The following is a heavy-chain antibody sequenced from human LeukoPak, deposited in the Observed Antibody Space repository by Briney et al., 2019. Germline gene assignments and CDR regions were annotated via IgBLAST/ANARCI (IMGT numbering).Heavy chain of an antibody. CDR2: ISGSDDSA. V-gene: IGHV3-23*01. CDR3: AKDLCGDYNFDC. D-gene: IGHD4-17*01. Sequence: GASHTLSCAPAAFTFTNHAMSSARQARRKGSEWISTISGSDDSAYYADSVKGLFTISRDNSKNTLYLQMSSLGAEDTAVYCCAKDLCGDYNFDCWGQGTLVTVSS. J-gene: IGHJ4*02. CDR1: AFTFTNHA.